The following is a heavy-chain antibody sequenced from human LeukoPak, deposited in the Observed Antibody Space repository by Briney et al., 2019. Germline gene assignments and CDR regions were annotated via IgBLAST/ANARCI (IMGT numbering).Heavy chain of an antibody. CDR3: ARARQVASYNYYYYYMDV. V-gene: IGHV1-8*01. J-gene: IGHJ6*03. Sequence: ASVKVSCKASEDTFTNYDINWVRQATGQGLEWMGWMNPNSGDTEYAQKFLGRVTMTRDTSIGTAYMELSSLRSEDTAVYYCARARQVASYNYYYYYMDVWGKGTTVTVSS. CDR1: EDTFTNYD. CDR2: MNPNSGDT.